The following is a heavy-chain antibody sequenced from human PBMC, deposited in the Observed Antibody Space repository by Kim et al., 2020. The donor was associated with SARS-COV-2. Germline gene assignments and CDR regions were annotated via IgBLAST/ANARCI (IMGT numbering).Heavy chain of an antibody. CDR1: GFTFSGSA. J-gene: IGHJ3*02. CDR3: TRVPGTTVAFWDTFD. Sequence: GGSLRLSCAASGFTFSGSAMHWVRQASGKGLEWVGRIRSRANSYSTADSATVKGRITSSRDESTTTPYLQMNSLKTKDTAVYYCTRVPGTTVAFWDTFD. V-gene: IGHV3-73*01. CDR2: IRSRANSYST. D-gene: IGHD1-1*01.